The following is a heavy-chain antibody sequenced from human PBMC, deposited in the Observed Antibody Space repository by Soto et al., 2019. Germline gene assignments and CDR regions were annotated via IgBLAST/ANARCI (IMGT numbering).Heavy chain of an antibody. CDR2: ISAYNGNT. V-gene: IGHV1-18*01. CDR1: GYTFTSYG. Sequence: QVQLVQSGAEVKKPGASVKVSCKASGYTFTSYGISWVRQAPGQGLEWMGWISAYNGNTNYAQKLQGRVTMTTDTSTSNAYMELRSLRSDDTAVYYCARWGSYSSSWPDNWYFDLWGRGALVTVSS. D-gene: IGHD6-13*01. J-gene: IGHJ2*01. CDR3: ARWGSYSSSWPDNWYFDL.